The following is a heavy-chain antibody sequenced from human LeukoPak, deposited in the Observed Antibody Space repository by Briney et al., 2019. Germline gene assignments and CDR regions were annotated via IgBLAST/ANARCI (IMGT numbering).Heavy chain of an antibody. CDR2: ISSSSSYI. J-gene: IGHJ4*02. CDR1: GFTFGSYS. CDR3: ATGSSQTY. Sequence: GGSLRLSCAASGFTFGSYSMNWVRQAPGKGLEWVSSISSSSSYIYYADSVKGRFTISRDNSKNTLYLQMNSLRAEDTAVYYCATGSSQTYWGQGTLVTVSS. V-gene: IGHV3-21*01.